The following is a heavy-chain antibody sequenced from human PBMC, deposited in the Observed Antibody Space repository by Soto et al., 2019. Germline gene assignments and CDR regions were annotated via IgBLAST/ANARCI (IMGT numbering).Heavy chain of an antibody. CDR1: GGSFSGYY. CDR3: ARESIFPILGYFQH. Sequence: QVQLQQWGAGLLKPSETLSLTCAVYGGSFSGYYWSWIRQPPGKGLEWIGEINHSGSTNYNPSLKSRVTISVDTSKNQFSLKLRSVTAADTAVYYCARESIFPILGYFQHWGQGTLVTVSS. J-gene: IGHJ1*01. CDR2: INHSGST. D-gene: IGHD3-3*02. V-gene: IGHV4-34*01.